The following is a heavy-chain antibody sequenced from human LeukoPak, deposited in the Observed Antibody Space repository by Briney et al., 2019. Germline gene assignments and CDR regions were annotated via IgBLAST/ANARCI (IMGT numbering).Heavy chain of an antibody. CDR1: GGSISSSSYY. CDR2: IYYSGST. J-gene: IGHJ4*02. Sequence: SETLSLTCTVSGGSISSSSYYWGWIRQPPGKGLEWIGSIYYSGSTYYNPSLKSRVTISVDTSKNQFSLKLSSVTAAGTAVYYCAREVITFGGTRDYFDYWGQGTLVTVSS. D-gene: IGHD3-16*01. CDR3: AREVITFGGTRDYFDY. V-gene: IGHV4-39*07.